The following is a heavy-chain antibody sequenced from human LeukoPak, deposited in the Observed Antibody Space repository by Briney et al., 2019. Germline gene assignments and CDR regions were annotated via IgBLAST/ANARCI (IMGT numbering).Heavy chain of an antibody. D-gene: IGHD3-10*01. V-gene: IGHV3-30*02. CDR2: IRYDGSNK. CDR3: AKSLHGLLWFGELLY. CDR1: GFTFSSYG. Sequence: GGSLRLSCAASGFTFSSYGMHWVRQAPGKGLEWVAFIRYDGSNKYCADSVKGRFTISRDNSKNTLYLQMNSLRAEDTAVYYCAKSLHGLLWFGELLYWGQGTLVTVSS. J-gene: IGHJ4*02.